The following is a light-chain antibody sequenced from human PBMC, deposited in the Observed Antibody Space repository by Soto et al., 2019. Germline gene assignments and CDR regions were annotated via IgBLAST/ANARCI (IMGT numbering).Light chain of an antibody. Sequence: EMVLTQSPGTLSLSPGERATLSCRASQSVSSSYLAWYQQKPGQAPRLLIYGASSRATGIPDRFSGSGSGTDFTLTISRLEPEDFAVYYCQQYGSSPWTVGQGTKVDIK. J-gene: IGKJ1*01. CDR1: QSVSSSY. CDR2: GAS. CDR3: QQYGSSPWT. V-gene: IGKV3-20*01.